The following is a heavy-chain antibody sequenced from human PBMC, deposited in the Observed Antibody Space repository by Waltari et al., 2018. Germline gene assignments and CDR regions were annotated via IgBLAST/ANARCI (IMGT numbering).Heavy chain of an antibody. J-gene: IGHJ4*02. Sequence: EVQLVESGGVVIQPGGSLRLSCAASGFTFDDYTMHWVRQAPGKGLEWVSIISWDGRFTDYADSVKGRFTISRDNSKSSLFLQMNSLRAEDTAFYYCTKSRGYSYGLFDYWGQGTLVTVSS. V-gene: IGHV3-43*01. D-gene: IGHD5-18*01. CDR2: ISWDGRFT. CDR1: GFTFDDYT. CDR3: TKSRGYSYGLFDY.